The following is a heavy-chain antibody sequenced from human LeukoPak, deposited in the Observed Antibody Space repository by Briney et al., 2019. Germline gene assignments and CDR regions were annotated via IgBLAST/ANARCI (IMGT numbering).Heavy chain of an antibody. D-gene: IGHD6-13*01. CDR1: GFTFSDYY. V-gene: IGHV3-11*01. CDR3: AKGSSWYDFDY. Sequence: GGSLRLSCAASGFTFSDYYMSWIRQAPGKGLEWVSYISSSGSTIYYADSVKGRFTISRDNAKNSLYLQMNSLRAEDTALYYCAKGSSWYDFDYWGQGTLVTVSS. CDR2: ISSSGSTI. J-gene: IGHJ4*02.